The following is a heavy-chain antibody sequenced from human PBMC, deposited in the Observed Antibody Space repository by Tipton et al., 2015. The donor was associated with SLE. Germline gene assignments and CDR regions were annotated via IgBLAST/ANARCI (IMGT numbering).Heavy chain of an antibody. J-gene: IGHJ2*01. Sequence: LRLSCTVSGGSISSSSYYWGWIRQPPGKGLEWIGSIYYSGSTYYNPSLKSRVTISVDTSKNQFSLKLRSVTAADTAVYYCARERGGIVEAAGYFDRWGRGSLVAVSA. V-gene: IGHV4-39*07. CDR3: ARERGGIVEAAGYFDR. CDR1: GGSISSSSYY. D-gene: IGHD1-26*01. CDR2: IYYSGST.